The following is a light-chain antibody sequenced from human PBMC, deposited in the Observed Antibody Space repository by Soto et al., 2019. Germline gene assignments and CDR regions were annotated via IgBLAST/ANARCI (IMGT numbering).Light chain of an antibody. Sequence: QPALTQPASVSGSPGQSITISCTGTSSDVGGYKYVSWYQHYPGKAPKLMIYEVSNRPSGVSNRFSGSKSGNTASLTISGLQAEDEADYYCISYTTSSTVVFGGGAKLTVL. CDR1: SSDVGGYKY. J-gene: IGLJ2*01. V-gene: IGLV2-14*01. CDR2: EVS. CDR3: ISYTTSSTVV.